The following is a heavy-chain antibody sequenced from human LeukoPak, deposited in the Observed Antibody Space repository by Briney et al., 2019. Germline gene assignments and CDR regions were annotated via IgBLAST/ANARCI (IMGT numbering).Heavy chain of an antibody. CDR1: GFTFSSYA. V-gene: IGHV3-23*01. CDR2: ISGSGGST. J-gene: IGHJ5*02. CDR3: ARVRVYCSGGSCSNWFDP. Sequence: GGSLRLSCAASGFTFSSYAMSWVRQAPGKGLEWVSAISGSGGSTYYAGSVKGRFTISRDNSKNTLYLQMNSLRAEDTAVYYCARVRVYCSGGSCSNWFDPWGQGTLVTVSS. D-gene: IGHD2-15*01.